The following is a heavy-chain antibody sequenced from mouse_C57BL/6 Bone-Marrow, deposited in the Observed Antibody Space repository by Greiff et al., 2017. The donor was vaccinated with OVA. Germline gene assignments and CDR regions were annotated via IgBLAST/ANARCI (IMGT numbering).Heavy chain of an antibody. CDR1: GYTFTDYY. J-gene: IGHJ1*03. CDR3: ARQAYWYFDV. Sequence: VQLQQSGPVLVKPGASVKMSCKASGYTFTDYYMNWVKQSHGKSLEWIGVINPYNGGTSYNQKFKGKATLTVDKSSSIAYMELNSMTSEDSAVYYCARQAYWYFDVWGTGTTVTVSS. V-gene: IGHV1-19*01. CDR2: INPYNGGT.